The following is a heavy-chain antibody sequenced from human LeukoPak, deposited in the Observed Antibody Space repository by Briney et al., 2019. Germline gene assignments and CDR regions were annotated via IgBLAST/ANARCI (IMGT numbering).Heavy chain of an antibody. CDR3: AREGATTVTTPPVDV. V-gene: IGHV4-59*12. Sequence: SETLSLTCTVSGGSISSYYWSRIRQPPGKGLEWIGYIYHSGSTYYNPSLKSRVTISVDRSKNQFSLKLSSVTAADTAVYYCAREGATTVTTPPVDVWGKGTTVTVSS. CDR1: GGSISSYY. J-gene: IGHJ6*04. D-gene: IGHD4-11*01. CDR2: IYHSGST.